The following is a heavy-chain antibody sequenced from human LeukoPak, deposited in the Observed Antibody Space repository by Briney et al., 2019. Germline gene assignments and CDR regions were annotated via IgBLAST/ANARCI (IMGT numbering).Heavy chain of an antibody. CDR3: ARGGPSITYYYASSGYYYDY. CDR2: INPNSGGT. Sequence: ASVKVSCKASGYTFTGYYIHWVRQAPGQGLEWMGWINPNSGGTNYAQKFQSRVTMTRDTSISTAYMELSRLRSDDTAVYYCARGGPSITYYYASSGYYYDYWGQGTLVTVSS. V-gene: IGHV1-2*02. CDR1: GYTFTGYY. D-gene: IGHD3-22*01. J-gene: IGHJ4*02.